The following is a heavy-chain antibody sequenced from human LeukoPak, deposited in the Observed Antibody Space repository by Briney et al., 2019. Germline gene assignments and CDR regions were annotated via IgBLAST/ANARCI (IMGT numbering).Heavy chain of an antibody. CDR2: INPSGGRT. D-gene: IGHD3-9*01. V-gene: IGHV1-46*01. CDR1: GYTFTSYY. J-gene: IGHJ4*02. Sequence: ASVKVSCKASGYTFTSYYIHWVRQAPGQGLEWMGIINPSGGRTSYAQKFQGRVTMTRDTSTSTVYMELSSLRSEDTAVYYCARAYYDILTGYYIPAAKGLDFDYWGQGTLVTVSS. CDR3: ARAYYDILTGYYIPAAKGLDFDY.